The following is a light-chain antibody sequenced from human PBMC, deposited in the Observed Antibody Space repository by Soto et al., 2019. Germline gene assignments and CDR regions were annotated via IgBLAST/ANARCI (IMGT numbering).Light chain of an antibody. CDR1: QDISDF. Sequence: DIQMTQSPSSLSASVGDRVTITCRASQDISDFLVWYQHKPRKVPKLLIYTASTLQSVDPSRFSGSGSGTDLTLTIRSLQPEDVATEYCQKYNSAPFSVGPATKVDIK. CDR2: TAS. J-gene: IGKJ3*01. V-gene: IGKV1-27*01. CDR3: QKYNSAPFS.